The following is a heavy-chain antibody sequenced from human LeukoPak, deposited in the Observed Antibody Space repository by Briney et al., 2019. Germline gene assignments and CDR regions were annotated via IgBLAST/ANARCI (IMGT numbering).Heavy chain of an antibody. CDR2: ISGSDGST. Sequence: GGSLRLSCAASGFTFSSYGMSWVRQAPGKGLEWVSAISGSDGSTYYADSVKGRFTLSRDNSKSTLYLQMNSLRAEDTAVYYCAKHSLVVSGYYYDSSGYSDYWGQGTLVTVSS. CDR3: AKHSLVVSGYYYDSSGYSDY. V-gene: IGHV3-23*01. CDR1: GFTFSSYG. J-gene: IGHJ4*02. D-gene: IGHD3-22*01.